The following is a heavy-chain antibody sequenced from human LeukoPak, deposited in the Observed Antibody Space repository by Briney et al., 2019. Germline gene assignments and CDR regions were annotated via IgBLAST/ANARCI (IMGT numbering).Heavy chain of an antibody. D-gene: IGHD3-10*01. J-gene: IGHJ6*02. Sequence: PGRSLRLSCAASGFTFSSYAMHWVRQAPGKGLEWVAVISYDGSNKYYADSVKGRFTISRDNSKNTLYLQMNSRRAEDTAVYYCARGHYYGSGSYYWALYYYYGMDVWGQGTTVTVSS. CDR3: ARGHYYGSGSYYWALYYYYGMDV. CDR1: GFTFSSYA. CDR2: ISYDGSNK. V-gene: IGHV3-30-3*01.